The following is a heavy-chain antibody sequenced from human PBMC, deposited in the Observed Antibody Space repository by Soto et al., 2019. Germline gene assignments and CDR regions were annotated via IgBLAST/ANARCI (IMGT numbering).Heavy chain of an antibody. CDR3: ARDLVATSIDS. J-gene: IGHJ4*02. CDR2: ISAYNGNT. Sequence: QVQLVQSGAEVKKPGASVKVSCKSSGYTFTNFGISWVRQAPGQGLEWMGWISAYNGNTDYAQNLQGRVTMTTDTSTSTAYMELRSLRSDDTAVYYCARDLVATSIDSWGQGTLVTVSS. CDR1: GYTFTNFG. D-gene: IGHD5-12*01. V-gene: IGHV1-18*01.